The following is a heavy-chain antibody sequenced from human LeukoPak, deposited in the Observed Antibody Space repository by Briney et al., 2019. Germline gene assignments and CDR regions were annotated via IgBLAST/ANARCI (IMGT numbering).Heavy chain of an antibody. CDR3: ARGSIVVVIDY. D-gene: IGHD3-22*01. J-gene: IGHJ4*02. CDR2: IYYSGST. Sequence: PSETLSLTCTVSGGSISSSSYYWGWIRQPPGKGLEWIGSIYYSGSTYYNPSLKSRVVIPVDTSKNQFSLKLSSVTAADTAVYYCARGSIVVVIDYWGQGTLDTVSS. V-gene: IGHV4-39*07. CDR1: GGSISSSSYY.